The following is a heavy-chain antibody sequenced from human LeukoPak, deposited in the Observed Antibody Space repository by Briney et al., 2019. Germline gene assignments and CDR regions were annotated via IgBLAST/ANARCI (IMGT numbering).Heavy chain of an antibody. CDR1: GFPFNTYA. CDR2: ISSNGDNT. V-gene: IGHV3-64D*06. CDR3: AKVGVSGYVIDY. Sequence: GGSLRLSCSASGFPFNTYAIHWVRQAPGKGLEYVAGISSNGDNTDFADSAKGRFTISRDNSKSTLFLQMNSLRAEDTAVYYCAKVGVSGYVIDYWGQGTLVTVSS. D-gene: IGHD3-22*01. J-gene: IGHJ4*02.